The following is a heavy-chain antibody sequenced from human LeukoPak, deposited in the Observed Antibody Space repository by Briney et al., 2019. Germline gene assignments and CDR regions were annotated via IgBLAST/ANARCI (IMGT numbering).Heavy chain of an antibody. D-gene: IGHD3-22*01. Sequence: GGSLRLSCAASGFTFSSYWMSWVRQAPGEGLEWVANIKQDGSEKYYVDSVKGRFTISRDNAKNSLYLQMNSLRAEDTAVYYCATVTYYYDSSGYYYEPFDYWGQGTLVTVSS. CDR3: ATVTYYYDSSGYYYEPFDY. V-gene: IGHV3-7*01. J-gene: IGHJ4*02. CDR1: GFTFSSYW. CDR2: IKQDGSEK.